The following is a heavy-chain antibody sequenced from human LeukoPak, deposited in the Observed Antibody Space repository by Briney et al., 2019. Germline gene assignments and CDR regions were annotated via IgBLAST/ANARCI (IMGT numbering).Heavy chain of an antibody. CDR3: ARYVRLVARLYYYYGMDV. V-gene: IGHV1-8*01. D-gene: IGHD2-15*01. Sequence: ASVKVSFKASGYTFTSYDINWVRQATGQGLEWVGWMNPNSGNTGYAQKFQGRVTMTRNTSISTAYMELSSLRSEDTAVYYCARYVRLVARLYYYYGMDVWGQGTTVTVSS. J-gene: IGHJ6*02. CDR1: GYTFTSYD. CDR2: MNPNSGNT.